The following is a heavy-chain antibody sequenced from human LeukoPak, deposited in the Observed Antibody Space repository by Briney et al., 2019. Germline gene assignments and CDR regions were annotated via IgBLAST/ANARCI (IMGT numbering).Heavy chain of an antibody. CDR3: ARVTVGWFDP. CDR1: GDSISSGGYY. J-gene: IGHJ5*02. CDR2: IYTSGST. Sequence: SETLSLTCTVSGDSISSGGYYWSWIRQPAGKGLEWIGRIYTSGSTNYNPSLKSRVTISVDTSKTQFSLKLSSVIAADTAVYYCARVTVGWFDPWGQGTLVTVSS. D-gene: IGHD4-11*01. V-gene: IGHV4-61*02.